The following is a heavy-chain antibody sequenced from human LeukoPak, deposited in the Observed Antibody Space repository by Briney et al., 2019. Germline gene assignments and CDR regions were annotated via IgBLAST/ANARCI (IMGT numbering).Heavy chain of an antibody. CDR3: AREGKGFQQLLQGYYYYMDV. J-gene: IGHJ6*03. V-gene: IGHV4-39*02. CDR2: IYYSGST. D-gene: IGHD6-13*01. Sequence: KASETLSLTCTVSGGSISSSSYYWGWIRQPPGKGLEWIGNIYYSGSTYYSPSLKSRVTISVDTSKNQFSLKLSSVTAADTAVYYCAREGKGFQQLLQGYYYYMDVWGKGTTVTISS. CDR1: GGSISSSSYY.